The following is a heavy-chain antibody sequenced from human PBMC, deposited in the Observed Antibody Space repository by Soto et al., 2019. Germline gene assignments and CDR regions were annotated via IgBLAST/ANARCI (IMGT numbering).Heavy chain of an antibody. D-gene: IGHD5-12*01. Sequence: SETLSLTCTVSGGSISSYYWSWIRQPPGKGLEWIGYVYYSGSTSYNPSLETGVTISVDTSKNQFSLKLTSVTPADTAIYYCARVKGSTSGLAPWGQGTLVTVSS. J-gene: IGHJ5*02. V-gene: IGHV4-59*01. CDR1: GGSISSYY. CDR3: ARVKGSTSGLAP. CDR2: VYYSGST.